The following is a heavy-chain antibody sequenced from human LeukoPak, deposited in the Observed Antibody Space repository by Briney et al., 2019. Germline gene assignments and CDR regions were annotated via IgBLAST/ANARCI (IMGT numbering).Heavy chain of an antibody. D-gene: IGHD3-22*01. CDR3: ARSVSYYGSSGYLDY. V-gene: IGHV4-61*01. J-gene: IGHJ4*02. CDR2: IYYSGST. CDR1: GGSVSSGSYY. Sequence: SETLSLTCTVSGGSVSSGSYYWSWIRQPPGKGLEWIGYIYYSGSTNYNPSLKSRVTISVDTSKNQFSLKLSSVTAADTAVYYCARSVSYYGSSGYLDYWGQGTLVTVSS.